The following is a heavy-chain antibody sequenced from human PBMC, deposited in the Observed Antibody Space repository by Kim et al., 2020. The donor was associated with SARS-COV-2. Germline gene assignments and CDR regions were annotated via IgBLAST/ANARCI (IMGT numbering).Heavy chain of an antibody. CDR1: GFTFSSYG. D-gene: IGHD6-19*01. Sequence: GGSLRLSCAASGFTFSSYGMHWVRQAPGKGLEWVAVISYDGSNKYYADSVKGRFTISRDNSKNTLYLQMNSLRAEDTAVYYCAKDQGRRGQWLPFDYWGQGTLVTVSS. CDR2: ISYDGSNK. V-gene: IGHV3-30*18. J-gene: IGHJ4*02. CDR3: AKDQGRRGQWLPFDY.